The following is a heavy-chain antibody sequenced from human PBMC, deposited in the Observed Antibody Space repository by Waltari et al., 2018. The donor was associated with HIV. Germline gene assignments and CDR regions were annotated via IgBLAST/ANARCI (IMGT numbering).Heavy chain of an antibody. D-gene: IGHD6-19*01. V-gene: IGHV3-30*04. Sequence: QVQLVESGGGVVQPGRSLRLSCAASGFTFSTYPMHWVRQAPGKGLEWVAFISYDGIYKYYADSVMGRFTISRDNSKNTLSLQMNSLRTEDTAVYYCARSNGWYAWGQGTLVTVSS. CDR2: ISYDGIYK. CDR3: ARSNGWYA. J-gene: IGHJ4*02. CDR1: GFTFSTYP.